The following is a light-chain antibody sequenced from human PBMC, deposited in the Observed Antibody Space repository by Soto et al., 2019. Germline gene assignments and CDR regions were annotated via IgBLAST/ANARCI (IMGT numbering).Light chain of an antibody. CDR2: ETS. CDR1: SSDFGSYKF. CDR3: FSFTRTNTHV. Sequence: QSALTQPASVSGSPGQSVTISCTGTSSDFGSYKFVSWYQHHPGKVPKVIIYETSKRPSGVSDRFSGSKSGNTASLTISGLQAEYEADYYCFSFTRTNTHVFGSGTKLTVL. V-gene: IGLV2-23*01. J-gene: IGLJ1*01.